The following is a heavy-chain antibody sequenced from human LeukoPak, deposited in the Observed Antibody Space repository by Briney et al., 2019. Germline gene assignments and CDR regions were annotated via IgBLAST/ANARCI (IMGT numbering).Heavy chain of an antibody. CDR2: TRNKANRYTT. J-gene: IGHJ4*02. Sequence: GGSLRLSCAVSGFTFGDHYMDWVRRAPGKGLEWVGLTRNKANRYTTEYAASVKGRFTISRDDSKNSLYLQMNSLKIEDTAVYYCARVARPAQPFDYWGQGTLVTVSS. CDR3: ARVARPAQPFDY. CDR1: GFTFGDHY. V-gene: IGHV3-72*01.